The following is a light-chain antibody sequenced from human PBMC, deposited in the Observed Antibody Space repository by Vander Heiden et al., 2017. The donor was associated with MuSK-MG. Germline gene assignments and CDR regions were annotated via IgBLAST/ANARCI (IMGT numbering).Light chain of an antibody. J-gene: IGLJ3*02. CDR2: EVS. CDR1: TSAFVLYNL. V-gene: IGLV2-23*02. Sequence: HSALTHPPSFSASPAQSITISSTGTTSAFVLYNLVSWYQQHPGKAPKLMIDEVSKRPSGVSNRFSGSKSGNTASLTISGLQAEDEADYVCRTYAGSSTGVFGGGTKLTVL. CDR3: RTYAGSSTGV.